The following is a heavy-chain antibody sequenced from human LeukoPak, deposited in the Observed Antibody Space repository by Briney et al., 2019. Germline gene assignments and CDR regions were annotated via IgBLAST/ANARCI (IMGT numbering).Heavy chain of an antibody. Sequence: PGGSLRLTCAASGFTFNNFGMSWVRQAPGNGPEWLSGISADGNSPYYADSMKGRFAISRDNSKNMVYLQMNSLRVEDTAVYYCARDSTRWLQFWGQGILVTVSS. CDR3: ARDSTRWLQF. J-gene: IGHJ4*02. D-gene: IGHD5-24*01. CDR2: ISADGNSP. V-gene: IGHV3-23*01. CDR1: GFTFNNFG.